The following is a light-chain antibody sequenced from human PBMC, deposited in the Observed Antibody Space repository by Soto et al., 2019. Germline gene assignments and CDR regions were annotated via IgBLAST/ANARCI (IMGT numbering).Light chain of an antibody. Sequence: QSALTQPRSVSGSPGQPVTISCTGTSSDVGGYKYVSWYQRHPGKAPKLMIYDVNERPSGVPDRFSGSKSGNTASLTISGLRAEDEADYFCAAWDDSLSVRVFGGGTKLTVL. J-gene: IGLJ3*02. CDR3: AAWDDSLSVRV. CDR1: SSDVGGYKY. CDR2: DVN. V-gene: IGLV2-11*01.